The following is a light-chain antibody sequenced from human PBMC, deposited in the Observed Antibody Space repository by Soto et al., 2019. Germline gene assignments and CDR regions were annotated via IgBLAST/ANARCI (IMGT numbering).Light chain of an antibody. CDR2: GAS. Sequence: DIVMTQSPANLSASPGGRATLSCRASQRISDTFAWYQQKPGPAPRLLIYGASRRATGFPARLSGSGSGTDFTLTISSLQSEDFAVYYCQQYDTWPWTFGQGTKVEI. CDR3: QQYDTWPWT. V-gene: IGKV3-15*01. CDR1: QRISDT. J-gene: IGKJ1*01.